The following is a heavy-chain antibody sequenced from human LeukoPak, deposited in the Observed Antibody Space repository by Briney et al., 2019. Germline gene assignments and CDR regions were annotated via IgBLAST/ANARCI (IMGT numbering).Heavy chain of an antibody. Sequence: GASVKVSCKAPGYTFTSYGISWVRQAPGQGLEWMGWISAYNGNTNYAQKLLGRVTMTTDTSTSTAYMELRSLRSDDTAVYYCARTRYDILTGYYDYWGQGTLVTVSS. CDR3: ARTRYDILTGYYDY. CDR2: ISAYNGNT. D-gene: IGHD3-9*01. CDR1: GYTFTSYG. J-gene: IGHJ4*02. V-gene: IGHV1-18*04.